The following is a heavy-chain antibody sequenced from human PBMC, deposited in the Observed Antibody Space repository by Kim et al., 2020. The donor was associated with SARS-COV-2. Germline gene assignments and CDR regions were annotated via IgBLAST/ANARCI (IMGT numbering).Heavy chain of an antibody. J-gene: IGHJ4*02. CDR3: AGGYDSSGLYY. V-gene: IGHV4-31*03. Sequence: SETLSLTCTVSGGSISSGGYYWSWIRQHPGKGLEWIGYIYYSGSTYYNPSLKSRVTISVHTSKHQFSLTLSSVTAPDTAVYYCAGGYDSSGLYYWGQGTL. CDR2: IYYSGST. CDR1: GGSISSGGYY. D-gene: IGHD3-22*01.